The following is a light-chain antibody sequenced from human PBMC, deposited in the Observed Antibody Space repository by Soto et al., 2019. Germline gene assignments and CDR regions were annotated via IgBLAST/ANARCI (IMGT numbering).Light chain of an antibody. Sequence: DIQMTQSPSSLSASVGDRVTITCRASQSISSYLNLYQQRPGTAPKLLIYATSSLQSGVPSRFSGSGSGTHFTLIINSLQPEDFATYYCQQTYSTPRTFGQGTKVDIK. CDR3: QQTYSTPRT. CDR2: ATS. V-gene: IGKV1-39*01. J-gene: IGKJ1*01. CDR1: QSISSY.